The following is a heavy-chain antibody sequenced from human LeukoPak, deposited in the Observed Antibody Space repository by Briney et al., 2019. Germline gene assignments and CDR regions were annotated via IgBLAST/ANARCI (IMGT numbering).Heavy chain of an antibody. CDR3: TRQRRGTYYAFDS. Sequence: PGGSLRLSCDASGFSISDYYMSWIRQSPGKGLEWISYITSGGASTNYADSVKGRSTISRDKAKNSVALQLNSLRAEDTAVYYCTRQRRGTYYAFDSWGQGTLVTVSS. J-gene: IGHJ4*02. CDR1: GFSISDYY. CDR2: ITSGGAST. D-gene: IGHD3-16*01. V-gene: IGHV3-11*01.